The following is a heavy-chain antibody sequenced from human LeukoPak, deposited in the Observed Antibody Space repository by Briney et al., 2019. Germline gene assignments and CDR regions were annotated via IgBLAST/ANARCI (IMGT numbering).Heavy chain of an antibody. J-gene: IGHJ5*02. V-gene: IGHV3-23*01. Sequence: GGSLRLSCTASGFTFSNHAMNWVRQAPGKGLEWVSGISGTGSSTFYADSAKGRFTISRDNSKNMLHLQMNSLRADDTAVYYCAKALFNSGYGPFDPWGQGTLVTVSS. D-gene: IGHD5-12*01. CDR3: AKALFNSGYGPFDP. CDR1: GFTFSNHA. CDR2: ISGTGSST.